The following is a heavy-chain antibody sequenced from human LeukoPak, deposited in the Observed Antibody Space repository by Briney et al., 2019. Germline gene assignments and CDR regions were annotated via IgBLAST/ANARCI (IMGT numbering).Heavy chain of an antibody. Sequence: PGGSLRLSCAASGFTFSSYTMNWVRRAPGKGLEWLSYISSSSSGIYYADSVKGRFTISRDNAKSTLYLQMNSLRDDDTAVYYCARDRYYAFDIWGQGTMVTVSS. CDR2: ISSSSSGI. J-gene: IGHJ3*02. V-gene: IGHV3-48*02. CDR1: GFTFSSYT. CDR3: ARDRYYAFDI. D-gene: IGHD3-9*01.